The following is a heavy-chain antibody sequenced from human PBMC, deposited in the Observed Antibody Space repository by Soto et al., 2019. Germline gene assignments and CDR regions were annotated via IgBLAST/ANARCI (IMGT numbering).Heavy chain of an antibody. D-gene: IGHD3-22*01. Sequence: EVQLVESGGGLVQPGRSLRLSCAGSGFTFDDYTMHWVRQAPGKGLEWVSGISWNSGSVDYADSVKGRFTVSRDNAKNSLYLQLNSLRVEDTALYYCARSYERYGLDFWGQGTTFTVSS. J-gene: IGHJ6*02. V-gene: IGHV3-9*01. CDR2: ISWNSGSV. CDR3: ARSYERYGLDF. CDR1: GFTFDDYT.